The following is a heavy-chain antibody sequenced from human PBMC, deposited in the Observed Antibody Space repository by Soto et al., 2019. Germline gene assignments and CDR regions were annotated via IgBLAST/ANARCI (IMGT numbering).Heavy chain of an antibody. J-gene: IGHJ4*02. D-gene: IGHD3-10*01. Sequence: GGSLRLSCSASGFTFSEYSMHWVRQAPGKGLQYVSTISSDGSNEYYVDSVKGRFTISRDNSKNTLYLQMDSLRAEDTAVYYCAKGEVRGIIPAYFDYWGLGTLVTVSS. CDR1: GFTFSEYS. V-gene: IGHV3-64*04. CDR2: ISSDGSNE. CDR3: AKGEVRGIIPAYFDY.